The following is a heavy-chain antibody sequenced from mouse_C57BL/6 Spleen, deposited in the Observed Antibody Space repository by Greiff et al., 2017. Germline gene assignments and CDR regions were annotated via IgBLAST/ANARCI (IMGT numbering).Heavy chain of an antibody. CDR1: GYTFTSYD. D-gene: IGHD2-4*01. CDR2: IYPRDGST. J-gene: IGHJ3*01. Sequence: QVHVKQSGPELVKPGASVKLSCKASGYTFTSYDINWVKQRPGQGLEWIGWIYPRDGSTKYNEKFKGKATLTVDTSSSTAYMELHSLTSEDSAVYFCARYYDYDGDWFAYWGQGTLVTVSA. CDR3: ARYYDYDGDWFAY. V-gene: IGHV1-85*01.